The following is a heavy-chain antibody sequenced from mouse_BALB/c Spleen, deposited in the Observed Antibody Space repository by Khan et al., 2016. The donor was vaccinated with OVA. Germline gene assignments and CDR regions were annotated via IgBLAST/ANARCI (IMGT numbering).Heavy chain of an antibody. Sequence: QVRLQQSGAELVKVGASVKMSCKASGYTFTSYWMHWVKQRLGQGLEWFAETSPTNGRTYYNEKFKSKATLTVDKSSSTAYMLLSGPTFEDSAVYYCARIKKIVATYFDYWGQGTTLTVSS. CDR3: ARIKKIVATYFDY. CDR2: TSPTNGRT. CDR1: GYTFTSYW. J-gene: IGHJ2*01. D-gene: IGHD1-1*01. V-gene: IGHV1S81*02.